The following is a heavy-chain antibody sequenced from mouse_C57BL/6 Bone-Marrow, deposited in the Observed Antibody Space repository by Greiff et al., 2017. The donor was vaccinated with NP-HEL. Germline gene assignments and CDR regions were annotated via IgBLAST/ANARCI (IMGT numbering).Heavy chain of an antibody. CDR2: IDPETGGT. CDR3: TRWDGYYPYFDY. V-gene: IGHV1-15*01. J-gene: IGHJ2*01. Sequence: QVQLQQSGAELVRPGASVTLSCKASGYTFTDYEMHWVKQTPVHGLEWIGAIDPETGGTAYNQKFKGKAILTADKSSSTAYMELRSLTSEDSAVYYCTRWDGYYPYFDYWGQGTTLTGSS. CDR1: GYTFTDYE. D-gene: IGHD2-3*01.